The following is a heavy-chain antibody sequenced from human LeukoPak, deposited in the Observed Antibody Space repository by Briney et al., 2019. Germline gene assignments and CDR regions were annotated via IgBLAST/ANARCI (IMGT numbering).Heavy chain of an antibody. Sequence: ASVKVSCKASGGTFTSYAISWVRQAPGQGLEWMGWMNPNSGNTGYAQKFQGRVTMTRNTSISTAYMELSSLRSEDKAVYYCARGRYSSSWYGNNWFDPWGQGALVTVSS. D-gene: IGHD6-13*01. J-gene: IGHJ5*02. CDR2: MNPNSGNT. CDR1: GGTFTSYA. V-gene: IGHV1-8*02. CDR3: ARGRYSSSWYGNNWFDP.